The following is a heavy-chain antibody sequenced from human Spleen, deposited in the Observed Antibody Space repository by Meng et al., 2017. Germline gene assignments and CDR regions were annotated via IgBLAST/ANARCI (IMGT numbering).Heavy chain of an antibody. CDR2: INHSGST. CDR3: ARGPTTMAHDFDY. J-gene: IGHJ4*01. Sequence: SETLSLTCAVYGGSFSGYYWSWIRQPPGKGLEWIGEINHSGSTNYNPSLESRATISVDTSQNNLSLKLRSVTAADSAVYYCARGPTTMAHDFDYWGQGSLV. D-gene: IGHD4-11*01. CDR1: GGSFSGYY. V-gene: IGHV4-34*01.